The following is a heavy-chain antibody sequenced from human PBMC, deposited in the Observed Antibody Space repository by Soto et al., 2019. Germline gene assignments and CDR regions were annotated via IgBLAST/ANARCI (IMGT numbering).Heavy chain of an antibody. CDR1: GGTFSSYA. V-gene: IGHV1-69*13. CDR3: ARDFSQQLAPPGY. CDR2: IIPIFGTA. J-gene: IGHJ4*02. Sequence: VASVKVSCKASGGTFSSYAISWVRQAPGQGLEWMGGIIPIFGTANYAQKFQGRVTITADESTSTAYMELSSLRSEDTAVYYCARDFSQQLAPPGYWGQGTLVTVSS. D-gene: IGHD6-13*01.